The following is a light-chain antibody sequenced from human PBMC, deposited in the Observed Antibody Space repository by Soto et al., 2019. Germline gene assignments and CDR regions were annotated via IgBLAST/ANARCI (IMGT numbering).Light chain of an antibody. CDR2: DAS. J-gene: IGKJ4*01. Sequence: DIQMTQYPSTLSAFAGDRVTVTCRASRSISGQLAWYQQRPGKAPNLLISDASNLNGGVPSRFSGSGSGTEFTLTISSLQPDDFATYYCQQYSAYPVTFGGGTKVDIK. CDR1: RSISGQ. V-gene: IGKV1-5*01. CDR3: QQYSAYPVT.